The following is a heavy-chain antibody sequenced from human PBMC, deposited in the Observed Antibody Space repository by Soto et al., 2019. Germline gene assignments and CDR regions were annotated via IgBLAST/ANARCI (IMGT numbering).Heavy chain of an antibody. Sequence: LSLTCAVYGGSFSGYYWSWIRQPPGKGLEWIGEINHSGSTNYNPSLKSRVTISVDTSKNQFSLKLSSVTAADTAVYYCARAQGDYFDYWGQGTLVTVSS. CDR1: GGSFSGYY. J-gene: IGHJ4*02. CDR2: INHSGST. D-gene: IGHD3-16*01. V-gene: IGHV4-34*01. CDR3: ARAQGDYFDY.